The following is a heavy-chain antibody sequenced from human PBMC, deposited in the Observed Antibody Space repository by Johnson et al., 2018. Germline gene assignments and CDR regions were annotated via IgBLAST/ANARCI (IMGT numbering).Heavy chain of an antibody. Sequence: VQLVQSGGGLVQPGRSLRLSCAASGFTFDDYAMHWVRQAPGKGLEWVSGISWHSGGMDYADSVKGRFTISRNNAKKSRYLQMNSLRVEDTAVYYCVKEGREGGGTYWSHNYYYVDVWGKGTTVTVSS. J-gene: IGHJ6*03. CDR1: GFTFDDYA. V-gene: IGHV3-9*01. CDR3: VKEGREGGGTYWSHNYYYVDV. CDR2: ISWHSGGM. D-gene: IGHD1-26*01.